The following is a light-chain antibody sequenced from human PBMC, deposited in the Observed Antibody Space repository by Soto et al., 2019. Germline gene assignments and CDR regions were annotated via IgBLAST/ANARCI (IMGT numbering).Light chain of an antibody. V-gene: IGKV3-20*01. Sequence: EIVLTQSPGTLSLSPGERATLSCRASQSVSSSYLVWYQQKPGQAPRLLIYGASSRATGIPDRFSGSGSGKAFTPTTTRRGHKDFAVYFFQKYNTPPPPFGGGTRVKIK. CDR2: GAS. CDR1: QSVSSSY. CDR3: QKYNTPPPP. J-gene: IGKJ4*01.